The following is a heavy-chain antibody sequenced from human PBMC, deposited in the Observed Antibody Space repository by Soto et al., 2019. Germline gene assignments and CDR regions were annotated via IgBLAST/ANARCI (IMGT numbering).Heavy chain of an antibody. CDR3: TRDTGYCSSTSCYRPLNDAFDI. CDR2: IRSKAYGGTT. D-gene: IGHD2-2*01. Sequence: GGSLILSCTASGFTFGDYAMSWFRQAPGKGLEWVGFIRSKAYGGTTEYAASVKGRFTISRDDSKSIAYLQMNSLKTEDTAVYYCTRDTGYCSSTSCYRPLNDAFDIWGQGTMVTVSS. CDR1: GFTFGDYA. V-gene: IGHV3-49*03. J-gene: IGHJ3*02.